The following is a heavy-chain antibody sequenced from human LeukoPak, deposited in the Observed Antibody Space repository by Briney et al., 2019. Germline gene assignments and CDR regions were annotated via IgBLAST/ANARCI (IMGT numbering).Heavy chain of an antibody. V-gene: IGHV5-51*01. Sequence: GESLKISCKGSGYSFTSYWIGWMRQMPGKGLEWMGIIYPGDSDTRYSPSFQGQVTISADKSISTAYLQWSSLKASDTAMYYCARLSEDFWSGYSFFDYWGQGTLVTVSS. CDR1: GYSFTSYW. D-gene: IGHD3-3*01. CDR2: IYPGDSDT. J-gene: IGHJ4*02. CDR3: ARLSEDFWSGYSFFDY.